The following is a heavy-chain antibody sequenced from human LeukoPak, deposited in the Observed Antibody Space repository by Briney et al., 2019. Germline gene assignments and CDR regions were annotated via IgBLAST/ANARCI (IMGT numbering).Heavy chain of an antibody. CDR2: IIPIFVTA. Sequence: ASVKVSCKASGGTFSSYAISWVRQAPGQGLEWMGRIIPIFVTANYAQKFQGRVTITTDESTSTAYMELSILRSEDTAVYDCARDLELSNYYDSSGKWFDPWGQGTLVTGSS. D-gene: IGHD3-22*01. V-gene: IGHV1-69*05. J-gene: IGHJ5*02. CDR3: ARDLELSNYYDSSGKWFDP. CDR1: GGTFSSYA.